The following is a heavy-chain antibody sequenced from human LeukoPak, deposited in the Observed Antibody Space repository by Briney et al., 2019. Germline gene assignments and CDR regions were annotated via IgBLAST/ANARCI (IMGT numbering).Heavy chain of an antibody. J-gene: IGHJ5*02. CDR1: VVSISSYY. D-gene: IGHD1-14*01. CDR2: IYHSGST. Sequence: SETLSLTCTVSVVSISSYYWSWMRQTPGMGLEWIGYIYHSGSTKYNPSLKSRVTISVDTSKNQFSLKLSSVTAADTAVYYCARDFPESKGWGLDPWGQGTLVTVSS. CDR3: ARDFPESKGWGLDP. V-gene: IGHV4-59*01.